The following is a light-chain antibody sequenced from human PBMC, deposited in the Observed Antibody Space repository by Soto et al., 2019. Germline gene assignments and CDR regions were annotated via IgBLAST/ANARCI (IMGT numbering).Light chain of an antibody. J-gene: IGKJ4*01. V-gene: IGKV1-33*01. CDR2: DAS. Sequence: DIHMTQSPSSLSASLGDRVTITFQASQDISNYLNWYQQKPGKAPKLLIYDASNLETGVPSRFSGSGSGTDFTFTISSLQPEDIATYYCQQYDNLPFFGGGTKVDIK. CDR1: QDISNY. CDR3: QQYDNLPF.